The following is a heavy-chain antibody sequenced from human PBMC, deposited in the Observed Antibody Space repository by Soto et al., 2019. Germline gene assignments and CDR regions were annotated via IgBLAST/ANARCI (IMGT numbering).Heavy chain of an antibody. CDR3: ARDLGGYCSSTSCLPFDY. Sequence: SETLSLTCTVSGGSVNIGSYYWSWIRQPPGKGLEWIGYIYYSGGTDYNPSLKSRVTILLDTSKNQFSMKLSSVTAADTAVYYCARDLGGYCSSTSCLPFDYWGQGALVTVSS. CDR1: GGSVNIGSYY. CDR2: IYYSGGT. V-gene: IGHV4-61*01. D-gene: IGHD2-2*01. J-gene: IGHJ4*02.